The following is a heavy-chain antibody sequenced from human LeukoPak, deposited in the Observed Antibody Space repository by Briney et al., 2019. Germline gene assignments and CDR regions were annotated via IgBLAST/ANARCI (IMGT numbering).Heavy chain of an antibody. J-gene: IGHJ5*02. CDR2: IYYSGST. CDR3: AGEPVGDFLATFDP. Sequence: SGTLSLICTVSGGSISSSSYYWGWIRQPPGKGLEWIGSIYYSGSTYYNPSLKSRVTISVDTSKNQFSLKLSSVTAADTAVYYCAGEPVGDFLATFDPWGQGTLVTVSS. CDR1: GGSISSSSYY. D-gene: IGHD3-16*01. V-gene: IGHV4-39*07.